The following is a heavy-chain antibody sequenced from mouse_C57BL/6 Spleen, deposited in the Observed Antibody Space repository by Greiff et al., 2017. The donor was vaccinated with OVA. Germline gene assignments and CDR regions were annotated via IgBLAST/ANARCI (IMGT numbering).Heavy chain of an antibody. CDR2: IYPRDGST. Sequence: QVQLQHSGPELVKPGASVKLSCKASGYTFTSYDINWVKQRPGQGLEWIGWIYPRDGSTKYNEKFKGKATLTVDTSSSTAYMELHSLTSEDSAVYFCARWGDGNYEAYWGQGTLVTVSA. CDR1: GYTFTSYD. D-gene: IGHD2-1*01. V-gene: IGHV1-85*01. CDR3: ARWGDGNYEAY. J-gene: IGHJ3*01.